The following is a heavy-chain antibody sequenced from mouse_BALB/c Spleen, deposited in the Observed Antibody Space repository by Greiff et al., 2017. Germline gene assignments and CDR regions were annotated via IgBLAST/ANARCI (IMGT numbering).Heavy chain of an antibody. CDR1: GFTFNTYA. CDR3: VRSSWASYAMDY. D-gene: IGHD4-1*01. J-gene: IGHJ4*01. CDR2: IRSKSNNYAT. Sequence: EVQRVESGGGLVQPKGSLKLSCAASGFTFNTYAMNWVRQAPGKGLEWVARIRSKSNNYATYYADSVKDRFTISRDDSQSMLYLQMNNLKTEDTAMYYCVRSSWASYAMDYWGQGTSVTVSS. V-gene: IGHV10-1*02.